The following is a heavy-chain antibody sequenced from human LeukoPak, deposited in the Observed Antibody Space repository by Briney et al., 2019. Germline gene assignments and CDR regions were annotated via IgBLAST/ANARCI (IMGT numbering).Heavy chain of an antibody. V-gene: IGHV4-59*01. CDR3: ARGASGTLYDAFDI. D-gene: IGHD1-26*01. J-gene: IGHJ3*02. Sequence: SETLSLTCTVSGGSISSYYWSWIRQPPGKGLEWIGYIYYSGSTNYNPSLKSRATIPVDTSKNHLSLKVGSVTAADTAVYYCARGASGTLYDAFDIWGQGTMVTVSS. CDR1: GGSISSYY. CDR2: IYYSGST.